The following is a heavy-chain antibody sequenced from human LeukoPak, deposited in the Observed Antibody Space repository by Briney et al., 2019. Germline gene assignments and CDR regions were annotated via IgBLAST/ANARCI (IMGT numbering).Heavy chain of an antibody. D-gene: IGHD6-6*01. Sequence: GGSLRPSCAASGFSFSSYWMSWVRQAPGKGLEWVANIKQDGSEKYYVDSVKGRFTVSRDNAKNSLYLQMNSLRVEDTAVYYCAREVAARRLGSWVDPWGQGTLVTVSS. CDR3: AREVAARRLGSWVDP. CDR1: GFSFSSYW. CDR2: IKQDGSEK. J-gene: IGHJ5*02. V-gene: IGHV3-7*01.